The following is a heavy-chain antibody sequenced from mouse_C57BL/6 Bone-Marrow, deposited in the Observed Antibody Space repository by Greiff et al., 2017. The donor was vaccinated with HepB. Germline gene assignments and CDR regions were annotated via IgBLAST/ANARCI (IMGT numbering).Heavy chain of an antibody. CDR3: ARRDYGSSYAMDY. CDR2: FHPYNDDT. CDR1: GYTFTTYP. Sequence: VKLVESGAELVKPGASVKMSCKASGYTFTTYPIEWMKQNHGKSLEWIGNFHPYNDDTKYNEKFKGKATLTVEKSSSTVYLELSRVTSDDSAVYYCARRDYGSSYAMDYWGQGTSVTVSS. V-gene: IGHV1-47*01. D-gene: IGHD1-1*01. J-gene: IGHJ4*01.